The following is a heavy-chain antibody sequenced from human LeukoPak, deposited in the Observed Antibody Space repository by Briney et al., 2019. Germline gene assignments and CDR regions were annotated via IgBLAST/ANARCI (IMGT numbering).Heavy chain of an antibody. CDR3: TTAPASLDY. CDR2: IKSKHDGGTT. V-gene: IGHV3-15*01. Sequence: KAGGSLRLSCAISGFTFRNAWMSWVRQAPGKGLEWVGRIKSKHDGGTTDFAAPVKGRFSISRDDSENTLYLQMNSLITDDTAVYYCTTAPASLDYWGQGTLVTVSS. CDR1: GFTFRNAW. J-gene: IGHJ4*02.